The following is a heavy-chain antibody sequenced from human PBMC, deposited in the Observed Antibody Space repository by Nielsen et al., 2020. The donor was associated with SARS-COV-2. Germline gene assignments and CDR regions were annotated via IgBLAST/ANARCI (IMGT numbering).Heavy chain of an antibody. Sequence: LSLTCAASGFTFSSYSMNWVRQAPGKGLEWVSSISSSSSYIYYADSVKDRFTISRDNAKNSLYLQMNSLRAEDTAVYYCATPRGYSYGPFDYWGQGTLVTVSS. CDR3: ATPRGYSYGPFDY. D-gene: IGHD5-18*01. J-gene: IGHJ4*02. CDR1: GFTFSSYS. V-gene: IGHV3-21*01. CDR2: ISSSSSYI.